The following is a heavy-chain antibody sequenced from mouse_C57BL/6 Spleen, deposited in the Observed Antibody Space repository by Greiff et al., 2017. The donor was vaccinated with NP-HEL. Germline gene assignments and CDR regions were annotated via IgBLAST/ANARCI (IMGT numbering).Heavy chain of an antibody. CDR1: GFSLTSYG. Sequence: QVQLKESGPGLVQPSQSLSITCTVSGFSLTSYGVHWVRQSPGKGLEWLGVIWSGGSTDYNAAFISRLSISKDNSKSQVFFKMNSLQADDTAIYYCARYDYDGVPYAMDYWGQGTSVTVSS. D-gene: IGHD2-4*01. CDR2: IWSGGST. J-gene: IGHJ4*01. V-gene: IGHV2-2*01. CDR3: ARYDYDGVPYAMDY.